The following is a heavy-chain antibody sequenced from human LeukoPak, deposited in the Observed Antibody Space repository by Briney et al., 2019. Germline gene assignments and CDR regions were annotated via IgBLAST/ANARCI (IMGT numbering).Heavy chain of an antibody. CDR3: AKDSTPAKTTALSYYFDY. CDR2: IRYDGSNK. D-gene: IGHD4-11*01. V-gene: IGHV3-30*02. J-gene: IGHJ4*02. Sequence: QTGGSLRLSCAASGFTFSSYWMSWVRQAPGKGLEWVAFIRYDGSNKYYADSVKGRFTISRDNSKNTLYLQMNSLRAEDTAVYYCAKDSTPAKTTALSYYFDYWGQGTLVTVSS. CDR1: GFTFSSYW.